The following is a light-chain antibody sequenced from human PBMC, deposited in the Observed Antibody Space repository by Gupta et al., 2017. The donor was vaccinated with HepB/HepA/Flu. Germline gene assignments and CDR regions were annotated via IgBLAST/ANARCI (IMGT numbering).Light chain of an antibody. CDR3: AAWDDSLNGWV. Sequence: QSVLPQPPSASGTPGPRVTISCSGSSSNIGSNTVNWYQQLPGTAPKLLIYSNNQRPAGVPARFSGSKSGTSASLAISGLQSEDEADYYCAAWDDSLNGWVFGGGTKLTVL. CDR2: SNN. CDR1: SSNIGSNT. J-gene: IGLJ3*02. V-gene: IGLV1-44*01.